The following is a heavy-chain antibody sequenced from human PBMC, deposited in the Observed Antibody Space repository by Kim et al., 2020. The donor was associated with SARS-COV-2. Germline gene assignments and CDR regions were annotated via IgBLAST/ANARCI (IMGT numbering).Heavy chain of an antibody. Sequence: ASVKVSCKASGYVFTSYGITWVRQAPGQGLEWVGWISTFNGKTKFAQKVQGRISMTTDTPTTTAYLQLRRLTSDDTAVYYCAGGGSSSWTSWFNPWGQGTLVTVSS. CDR3: AGGGSSSWTSWFNP. D-gene: IGHD6-13*01. J-gene: IGHJ5*02. CDR2: ISTFNGKT. CDR1: GYVFTSYG. V-gene: IGHV1-18*01.